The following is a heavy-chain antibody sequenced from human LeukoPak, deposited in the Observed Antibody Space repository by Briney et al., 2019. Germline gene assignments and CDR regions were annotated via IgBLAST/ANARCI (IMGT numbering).Heavy chain of an antibody. D-gene: IGHD5-12*01. CDR2: IYTSGST. CDR3: ASRSGYDFNNWFDP. J-gene: IGHJ5*02. V-gene: IGHV4-4*07. Sequence: PSETLSLTCTVSGGSISSYYWSWIRQPAGKGLEWIGRIYTSGSTNYNPSLKSRVSISVDTSKNQFPLNLSSVTAADTAVYYCASRSGYDFNNWFDPWGQGTLVTVSS. CDR1: GGSISSYY.